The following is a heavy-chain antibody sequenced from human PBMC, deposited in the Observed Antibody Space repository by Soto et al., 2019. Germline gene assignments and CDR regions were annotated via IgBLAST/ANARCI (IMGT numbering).Heavy chain of an antibody. D-gene: IGHD4-4*01. CDR1: GFTFSSYS. CDR2: ISGSGNYT. Sequence: GGSLRLSCAASGFTFSSYSMNWVRQAPGKGLEWVSSISGSGNYTHYADFLRSRFTISRDNAKTSLYLQMSSLRAEDTAVYYCAREGINNYNEYYFDSWGQGTVVTVSS. CDR3: AREGINNYNEYYFDS. J-gene: IGHJ4*02. V-gene: IGHV3-21*01.